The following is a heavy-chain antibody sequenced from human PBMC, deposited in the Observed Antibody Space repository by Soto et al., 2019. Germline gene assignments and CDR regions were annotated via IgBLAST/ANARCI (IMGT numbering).Heavy chain of an antibody. Sequence: QVHLVQSGAEVKKPGASVKVSCQGSGYAFTTYGITWVRQAPGQGLEWMGWISAHNGNTNYAQQLQGRVTVTRDTSTSTAYMELRSLRYDDTAVYYCARGRYGEYWGQGALVTVSS. CDR3: ARGRYGEY. CDR2: ISAHNGNT. V-gene: IGHV1-18*01. D-gene: IGHD3-10*01. J-gene: IGHJ4*02. CDR1: GYAFTTYG.